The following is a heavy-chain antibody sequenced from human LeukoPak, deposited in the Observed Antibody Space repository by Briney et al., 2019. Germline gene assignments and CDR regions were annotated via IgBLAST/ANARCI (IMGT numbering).Heavy chain of an antibody. Sequence: SETLSLTCTVSGGANTSYYWSWIRQPAGKGLEWIGHIYTGGATNYNPSLKSRVTMSRDTSKNQFSLNLSSVTAADTAVYYCARSDYYGSGPYYMDVWGKGTTVSVS. CDR1: GGANTSYY. CDR3: ARSDYYGSGPYYMDV. D-gene: IGHD3-10*01. V-gene: IGHV4-4*07. CDR2: IYTGGAT. J-gene: IGHJ6*03.